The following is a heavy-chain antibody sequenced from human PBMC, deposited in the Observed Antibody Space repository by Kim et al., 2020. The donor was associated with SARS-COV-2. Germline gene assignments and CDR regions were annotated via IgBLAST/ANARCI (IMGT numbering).Heavy chain of an antibody. Sequence: IYYADAVKGRFTISRDNAKNSLYLQMNSLRAEDTAVYYCARGVGAHGFDPWGQGTLVTVSS. CDR2: I. D-gene: IGHD3-3*01. J-gene: IGHJ5*02. V-gene: IGHV3-11*01. CDR3: ARGVGAHGFDP.